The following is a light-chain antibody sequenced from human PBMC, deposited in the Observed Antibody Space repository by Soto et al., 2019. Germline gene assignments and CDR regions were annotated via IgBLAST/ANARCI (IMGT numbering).Light chain of an antibody. CDR1: SSDIGGYNM. V-gene: IGLV2-14*01. Sequence: SVLTQPASVSGSPGQSITISCTGTSSDIGGYNMVSWYQQHPRKAPKPMIYEVTNRPSGISDRFSASMSGNTASLTLSGLQAEDEGDYYCSSYTRGKNYVFGTGTKVTVI. J-gene: IGLJ1*01. CDR2: EVT. CDR3: SSYTRGKNYV.